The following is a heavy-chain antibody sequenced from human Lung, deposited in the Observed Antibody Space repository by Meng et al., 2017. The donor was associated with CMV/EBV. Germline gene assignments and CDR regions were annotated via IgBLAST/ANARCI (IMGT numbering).Heavy chain of an antibody. J-gene: IGHJ6*02. CDR3: ARVKRYCTGGICTATGYYGMDV. D-gene: IGHD2-8*02. CDR2: INPNSGGT. Sequence: SVXVSXXASGYNFTGYYIRWVRQAPGQGLEWMGWINPNSGGTNYEQKYQGRITMTGDTSNTTAYTELSRLRSDDMAVYHCARVKRYCTGGICTATGYYGMDVWGQGTXVTVSS. V-gene: IGHV1-2*02. CDR1: GYNFTGYY.